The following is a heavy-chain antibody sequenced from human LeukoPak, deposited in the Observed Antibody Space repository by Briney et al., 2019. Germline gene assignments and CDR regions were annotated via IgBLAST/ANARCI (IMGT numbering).Heavy chain of an antibody. Sequence: GGSLRLSCSASGFTFSNYWMSWVRQAPGKGLEWVANIKQDESEKYYVDTVKGRFTISSDNAKSSLYLQMNSLRAEDTAVYYCARALDSSSSRYQAFEEWGQGTLVTVSS. V-gene: IGHV3-7*01. J-gene: IGHJ4*02. D-gene: IGHD2-2*01. CDR1: GFTFSNYW. CDR2: IKQDESEK. CDR3: ARALDSSSSRYQAFEE.